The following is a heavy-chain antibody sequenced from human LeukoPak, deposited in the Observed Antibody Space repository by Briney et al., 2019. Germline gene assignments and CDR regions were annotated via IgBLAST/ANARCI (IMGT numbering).Heavy chain of an antibody. CDR1: GFTFTSYA. J-gene: IGHJ4*02. V-gene: IGHV3-23*01. CDR3: AMFRQKRWLQVTPHFDY. CDR2: ISGSGGST. D-gene: IGHD5-24*01. Sequence: GGSLRLSCAASGFTFTSYAMSWVRQAPGEGLEWVAAISGSGGSTNYADSVKGRFTISRHKSKNTPYLQMNSLIAEDTSVNDRAMFRQKRWLQVTPHFDYWGQGTLVTVSS.